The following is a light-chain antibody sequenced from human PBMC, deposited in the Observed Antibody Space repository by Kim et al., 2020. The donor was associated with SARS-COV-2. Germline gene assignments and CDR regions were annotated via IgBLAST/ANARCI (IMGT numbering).Light chain of an antibody. CDR1: SLRTNY. V-gene: IGLV3-19*01. CDR3: HSRDSSDNGV. Sequence: SSELTQDPAVSVALGQTVRITCQGDSLRTNYVRWYQQKTGQAPVLVIYGKNNRPSGIPDRFSGSSSGNTASLTITGAQADDEADYYCHSRDSSDNGVFG. CDR2: GKN. J-gene: IGLJ1*01.